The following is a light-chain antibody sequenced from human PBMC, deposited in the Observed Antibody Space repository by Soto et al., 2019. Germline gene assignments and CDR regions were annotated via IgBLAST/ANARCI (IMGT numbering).Light chain of an antibody. Sequence: DIQMTQSPSLVSASVGDIVTITCRASQDISSWLAWYQQKPGKAPKLLIYAASSLQSGVPSRFSGSGSGTDFTLTISSLQPEDSATYYCQQTNDFPRTFXQGTKADIK. CDR2: AAS. CDR1: QDISSW. J-gene: IGKJ1*01. CDR3: QQTNDFPRT. V-gene: IGKV1-12*01.